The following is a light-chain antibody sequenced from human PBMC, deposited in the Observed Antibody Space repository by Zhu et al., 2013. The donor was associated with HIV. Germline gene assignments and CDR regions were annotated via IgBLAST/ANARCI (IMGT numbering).Light chain of an antibody. CDR2: DAS. CDR3: QQSYNSPVT. V-gene: IGKV3-11*01. CDR1: QNVNKY. Sequence: EIVLTQSPVTLAGFPGDRVTLSCRASQNVNKYLAWYQQRPGQAPRLLIFDASSRATGVPVRFSGSGSGTDFTLTITSLQPEDFATYICQQSYNSPVTFGGGTRVETK. J-gene: IGKJ4*01.